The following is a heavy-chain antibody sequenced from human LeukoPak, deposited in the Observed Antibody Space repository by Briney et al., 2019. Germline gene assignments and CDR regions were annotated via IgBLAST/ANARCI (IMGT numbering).Heavy chain of an antibody. V-gene: IGHV3-33*01. D-gene: IGHD3-10*01. J-gene: IGHJ4*02. CDR3: AREIFGSGSHPDY. CDR1: GFAFNTYA. CDR2: IWHDGSHK. Sequence: GRSLRLSCAASGFAFNTYAMHWVRQAPGKGLEWVTLIWHDGSHKFYIDSVRGRFTISRDNSKNTVYLQMNGLRAEDSAAYYCAREIFGSGSHPDYWGQGTLVTASS.